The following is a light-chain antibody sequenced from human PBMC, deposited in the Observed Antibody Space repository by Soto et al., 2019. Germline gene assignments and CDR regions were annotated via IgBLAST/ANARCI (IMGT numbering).Light chain of an antibody. CDR2: GNS. Sequence: QSVLTQPPSVSGAPGQRVTISCTGSSSNIGAGYDVHWYQQLPGTAPKLLIYGNSNRPSGVPDRFSGSKSGTSASLAITGLQAEDEADYYCQSYDTISGVFGGGTKLTVL. CDR1: SSNIGAGYD. J-gene: IGLJ3*02. CDR3: QSYDTISGV. V-gene: IGLV1-40*01.